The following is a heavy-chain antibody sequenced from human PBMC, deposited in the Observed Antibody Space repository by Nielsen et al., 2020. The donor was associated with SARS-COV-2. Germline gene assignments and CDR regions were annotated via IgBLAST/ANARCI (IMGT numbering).Heavy chain of an antibody. Sequence: GGSLRLSCAASGFTVSSNYMSWVRQAPGKGLEWVSVIYSGGSTYYADSVKGRFTISRDNSKNTLYLQMNSLRAEDTAVYYCANTYYYGSGSYYKGNTDYWGQGTLVTVSS. CDR3: ANTYYYGSGSYYKGNTDY. V-gene: IGHV3-53*01. D-gene: IGHD3-10*01. CDR2: IYSGGST. CDR1: GFTVSSNY. J-gene: IGHJ4*02.